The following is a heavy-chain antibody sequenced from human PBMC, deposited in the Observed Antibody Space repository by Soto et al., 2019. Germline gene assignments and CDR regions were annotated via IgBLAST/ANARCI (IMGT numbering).Heavy chain of an antibody. Sequence: GASMKVSCKASGGTFSSYAISRVRQAPGQGLEWMGGIIPIFGTANYAQKFQGRVTITADESTSTAYMELSSLRSEDTAVYYCARAYGSGSYYNVFRNYYYYGMDVWGQGTTVTVSS. D-gene: IGHD3-10*01. CDR2: IIPIFGTA. CDR1: GGTFSSYA. J-gene: IGHJ6*02. V-gene: IGHV1-69*13. CDR3: ARAYGSGSYYNVFRNYYYYGMDV.